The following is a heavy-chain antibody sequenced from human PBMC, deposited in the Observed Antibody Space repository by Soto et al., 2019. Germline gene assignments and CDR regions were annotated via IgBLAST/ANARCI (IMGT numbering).Heavy chain of an antibody. Sequence: GALRVSCAASGFTFSSYSMNWVREAPGKGLEWVSSISSSSSYIYYADSVKGRFTISRDNAKNSLYLQMNSLRAEDTAVYYCARGVMVTGYYYYGMDVWGQGTTVTVSS. J-gene: IGHJ6*02. CDR1: GFTFSSYS. CDR2: ISSSSSYI. CDR3: ARGVMVTGYYYYGMDV. D-gene: IGHD3-22*01. V-gene: IGHV3-21*01.